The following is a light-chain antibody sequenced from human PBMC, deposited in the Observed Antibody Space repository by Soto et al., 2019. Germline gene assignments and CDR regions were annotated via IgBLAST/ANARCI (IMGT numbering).Light chain of an antibody. CDR3: QQRSNWPPLT. CDR1: QSISYY. CDR2: DAS. J-gene: IGKJ4*01. V-gene: IGKV3-11*01. Sequence: EIVMTQSPATLSLSPGERATLSCRASQSISYYLAWYQQKPGQAPRLLIYDASNRATGIPARFSGSGSGTDFTLTISSLEPEDFAAYYGQQRSNWPPLTFGGGTKVDIK.